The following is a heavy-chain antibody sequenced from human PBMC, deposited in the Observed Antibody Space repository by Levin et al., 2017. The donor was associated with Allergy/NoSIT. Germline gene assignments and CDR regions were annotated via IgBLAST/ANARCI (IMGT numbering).Heavy chain of an antibody. J-gene: IGHJ4*02. CDR1: GFTFSSYS. V-gene: IGHV3-21*01. CDR2: ISSSSSYI. CDR3: ARGFREYDILTGQKRS. Sequence: LSLTCAASGFTFSSYSMNWVRQAPGKGLEWVSSISSSSSYIYYADSVKGRFTISRDNAKNSLYLQMNSLRAEDTAVYYCARGFREYDILTGQKRSWGQGTLVTVSS. D-gene: IGHD3-9*01.